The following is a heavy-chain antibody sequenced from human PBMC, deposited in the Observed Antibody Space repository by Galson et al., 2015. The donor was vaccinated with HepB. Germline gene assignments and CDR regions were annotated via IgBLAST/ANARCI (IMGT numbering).Heavy chain of an antibody. J-gene: IGHJ4*02. CDR2: IYSGGST. CDR3: ARGLVVTRGLEYFDY. V-gene: IGHV3-66*01. Sequence: SLRLSCAASGFTVSSNYMSWVRQAPGKGLEWVSVIYSGGSTYYADSVKGRFTISRDNSKNTLYLQMNSLRAEDTAVYYCARGLVVTRGLEYFDYWGQGTLVTVSS. CDR1: GFTVSSNY. D-gene: IGHD2-21*02.